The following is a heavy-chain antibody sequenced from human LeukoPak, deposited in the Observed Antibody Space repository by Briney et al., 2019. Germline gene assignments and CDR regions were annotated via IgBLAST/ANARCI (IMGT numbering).Heavy chain of an antibody. V-gene: IGHV4-4*07. CDR1: GGSISSYY. Sequence: SETLSLTCTVSGGSISSYYWSWIRQPAGKGLEWIGRIYTRGSPNYNPSLKSRVTMSVDTSKNQFSLKLSPVTAADTAVYYCARDHGDYDFGYWGQGTLVTVSS. CDR2: IYTRGSP. J-gene: IGHJ4*02. CDR3: ARDHGDYDFGY. D-gene: IGHD4-17*01.